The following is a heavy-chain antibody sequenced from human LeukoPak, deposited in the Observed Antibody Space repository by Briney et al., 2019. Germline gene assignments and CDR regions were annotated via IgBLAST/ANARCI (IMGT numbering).Heavy chain of an antibody. CDR2: IRYDGSNK. D-gene: IGHD3-10*01. J-gene: IGHJ6*03. Sequence: GGSLRLSCAASGFTFSSYGMHWVRQAPGKGLEWVAFIRYDGSNKYYADSVKGRFTISRDNSKNTLYLQMNSLRAEDTAVYYCAKEGLYGSGSYSHYYYYMDVWGKGTTVTISS. V-gene: IGHV3-30*02. CDR1: GFTFSSYG. CDR3: AKEGLYGSGSYSHYYYYMDV.